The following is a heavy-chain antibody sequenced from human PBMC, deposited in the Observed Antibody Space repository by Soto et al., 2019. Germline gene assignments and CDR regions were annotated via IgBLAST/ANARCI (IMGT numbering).Heavy chain of an antibody. CDR3: AKGVLSFTYGMDL. CDR1: GFTFNAYP. J-gene: IGHJ6*02. CDR2: ISSTAGRT. V-gene: IGHV3-23*01. Sequence: RLSCATSGFTFNAYPMTWVRQARGNVLEWVSSISSTAGRTSSYADSVKGRFAISRDFSDNTVYLQMNNLRVDDTAVYFCAKGVLSFTYGMDLWGQGTTVTVSS. D-gene: IGHD3-10*01.